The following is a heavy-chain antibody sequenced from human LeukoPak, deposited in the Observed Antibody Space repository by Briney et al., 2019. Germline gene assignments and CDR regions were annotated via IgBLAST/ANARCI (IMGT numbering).Heavy chain of an antibody. CDR3: ARDYSGSYFDY. J-gene: IGHJ4*02. V-gene: IGHV3-7*01. Sequence: PGGSLRLSCAASGFTFSSYWMSWVRQAPGKGLEWVAKIKQDGSEKYYVDSVKGRFTISRDNAKNSLYLQMNSLRAEDTAVYYCARDYSGSYFDYWGQGALVTVSS. CDR2: IKQDGSEK. CDR1: GFTFSSYW. D-gene: IGHD1-26*01.